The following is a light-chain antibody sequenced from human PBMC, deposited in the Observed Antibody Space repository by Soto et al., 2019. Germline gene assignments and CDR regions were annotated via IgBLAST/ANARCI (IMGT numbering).Light chain of an antibody. J-gene: IGLJ1*01. V-gene: IGLV1-51*01. CDR1: SSNIGGNS. CDR2: DDN. Sequence: QSVMTQPPSVSAAPGQKVTISCSGSSSNIGGNSVSWYQQLPGTAPTHLIYDDNNQPSGIPDRFSGSKSGTSATLGITCFQTGDEADDYCGSWYSSLSAYVFGAGTKLTVL. CDR3: GSWYSSLSAYV.